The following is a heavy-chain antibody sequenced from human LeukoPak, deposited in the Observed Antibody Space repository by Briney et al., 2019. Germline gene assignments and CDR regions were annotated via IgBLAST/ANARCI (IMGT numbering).Heavy chain of an antibody. CDR3: ATPFDDTPEFDY. J-gene: IGHJ4*02. Sequence: PGGSLRLSCAASGFTLSSYAMTWVRQAPGRGLEWVSAISGSGGSTYYADSVKGRFTISRDNSKNTLYLQMNSLRAEDTAVYYCATPFDDTPEFDYWGQGTLVTVSS. V-gene: IGHV3-23*01. CDR1: GFTLSSYA. CDR2: ISGSGGST. D-gene: IGHD3-9*01.